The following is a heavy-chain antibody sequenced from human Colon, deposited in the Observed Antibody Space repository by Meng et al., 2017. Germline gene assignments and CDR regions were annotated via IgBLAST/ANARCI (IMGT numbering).Heavy chain of an antibody. CDR3: AKDLTTEPYNWFDP. D-gene: IGHD4-17*01. V-gene: IGHV3-23*04. J-gene: IGHJ5*02. Sequence: VQLVEAGGGLLQPVRSLRLSCAASRFTFSTYDMNWVRQAPGKGLEWVSAISRTGAFISYADSVKGRFTISRDNSKNTLYLQMHSLRAEDTAVYYCAKDLTTEPYNWFDPWGQGTLVTVSS. CDR2: ISRTGAFI. CDR1: RFTFSTYD.